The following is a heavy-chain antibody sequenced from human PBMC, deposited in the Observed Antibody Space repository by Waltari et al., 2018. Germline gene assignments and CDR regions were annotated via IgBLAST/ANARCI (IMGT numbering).Heavy chain of an antibody. CDR3: ARGPHYYDSSGYYFDY. J-gene: IGHJ4*02. V-gene: IGHV4-34*01. D-gene: IGHD3-22*01. CDR2: INHSGST. Sequence: QVQLQQWGAGLLKPSETLSLTCAVYGGSFSGYYWSWIRQPPGKGLEWIGEINHSGSTNYNPSLKSRVTISVDTSKNQFSLKLSSVTAADTAVYYCARGPHYYDSSGYYFDYWGQGTLVTVSS. CDR1: GGSFSGYY.